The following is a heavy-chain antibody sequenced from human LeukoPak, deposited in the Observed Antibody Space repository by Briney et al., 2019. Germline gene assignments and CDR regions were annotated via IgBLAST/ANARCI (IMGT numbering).Heavy chain of an antibody. Sequence: VASVKVSCKASGYTFTGYYLHWVRQAPGQGHEWMGWINPNSGDTYYAQTFQGRVSMTRDTSISTAYMELTSLRSDDTAVYYCAKSDTGWGQGTLVTVSS. CDR3: AKSDTG. CDR1: GYTFTGYY. CDR2: INPNSGDT. J-gene: IGHJ4*02. V-gene: IGHV1-2*02. D-gene: IGHD1-14*01.